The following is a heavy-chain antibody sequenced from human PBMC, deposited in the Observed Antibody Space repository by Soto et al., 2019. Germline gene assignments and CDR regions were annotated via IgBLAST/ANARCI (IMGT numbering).Heavy chain of an antibody. CDR1: GGSISSGGYS. CDR3: ATQEVGGSYVYTFDP. V-gene: IGHV4-30-2*01. Sequence: SETLSLTCAVSGGSISSGGYSWSWIRQPPGKGLEWIGYIYHSGSTYYNPSLMSRVTISVDRSKNQFSLKLSSVTAADTAVYYCATQEVGGSYVYTFDPWGQGTLVTVSS. D-gene: IGHD1-26*01. J-gene: IGHJ5*02. CDR2: IYHSGST.